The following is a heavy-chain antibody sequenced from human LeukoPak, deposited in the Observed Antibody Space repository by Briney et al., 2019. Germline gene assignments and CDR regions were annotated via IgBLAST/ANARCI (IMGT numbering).Heavy chain of an antibody. Sequence: GGSLRLSCAASGFTFSSYSMNWVRQAPGKGLEWVSYISSSSSTIYNADSVKGRFTISRDNAKNSLYLQMNSLRAEDTAVYSCARDPRRDAFDIWGQGTMVTVSS. CDR2: ISSSSSTI. J-gene: IGHJ3*02. CDR3: ARDPRRDAFDI. D-gene: IGHD1-1*01. V-gene: IGHV3-48*04. CDR1: GFTFSSYS.